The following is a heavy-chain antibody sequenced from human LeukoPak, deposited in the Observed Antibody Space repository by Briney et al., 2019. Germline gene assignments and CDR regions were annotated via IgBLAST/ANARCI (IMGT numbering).Heavy chain of an antibody. D-gene: IGHD6-13*01. CDR1: GDSVSSNSAA. Sequence: SQALALTCAISGDSVSSNSAAWNWLRQSPSRGLEWLGRTYYRSKWYNDYAVSVRSRITINPDTSKNQFSLQLNSVTPEDTAVYYCARDVSPGGSSWFDYWGQGTLVTVSS. CDR2: TYYRSKWYN. CDR3: ARDVSPGGSSWFDY. J-gene: IGHJ4*02. V-gene: IGHV6-1*01.